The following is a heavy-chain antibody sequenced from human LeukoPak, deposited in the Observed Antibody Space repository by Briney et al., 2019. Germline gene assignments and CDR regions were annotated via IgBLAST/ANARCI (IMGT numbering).Heavy chain of an antibody. CDR3: ARDHSSSGQLFDY. CDR2: ISAYNGNT. CDR1: GYTFTTYG. J-gene: IGHJ4*02. D-gene: IGHD6-13*01. Sequence: AASVKVSCKASGYTFTTYGISWVRQAPGQGLEWMGWISAYNGNTMYAQKLQGRVTMTTDTSTSTAYMEVRSLRSDDTAIYYCARDHSSSGQLFDYWGQGTLVTVSS. V-gene: IGHV1-18*01.